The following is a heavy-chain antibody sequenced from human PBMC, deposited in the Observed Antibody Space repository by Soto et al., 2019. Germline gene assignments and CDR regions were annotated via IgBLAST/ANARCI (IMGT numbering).Heavy chain of an antibody. J-gene: IGHJ4*02. Sequence: PGGSLRLSCAASGFTVSSNYMSWVRQAPGKGLEWVSVIYSGGSTYYADSVKGRFTISRDNSKNTQYLQMNSLKAEDTAVYYCAGVRGPHYYDSSGYYYTPTPKYYFDYWGQGTLVTVSS. CDR1: GFTVSSNY. D-gene: IGHD3-22*01. CDR2: IYSGGST. CDR3: AGVRGPHYYDSSGYYYTPTPKYYFDY. V-gene: IGHV3-53*01.